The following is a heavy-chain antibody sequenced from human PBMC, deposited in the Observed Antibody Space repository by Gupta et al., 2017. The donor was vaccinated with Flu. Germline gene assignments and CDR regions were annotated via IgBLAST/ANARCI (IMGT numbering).Heavy chain of an antibody. CDR2: IDPLDSDT. CDR3: AKGGSSPFNWFDP. Sequence: EEQLVQSGAEVKKPGESLKISCKASGYKFTNYWIAWVRQMPGKGLEWMGLIDPLDSDTKYNPSFQGQVTISVDKSIDTAFLQWSSLKASDTAIYYCAKGGSSPFNWFDPWGQGTLVTVSS. V-gene: IGHV5-51*03. D-gene: IGHD3-10*01. J-gene: IGHJ5*02. CDR1: GYKFTNYW.